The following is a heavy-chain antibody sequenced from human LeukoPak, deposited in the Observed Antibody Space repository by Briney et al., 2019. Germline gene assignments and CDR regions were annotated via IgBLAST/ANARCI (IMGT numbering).Heavy chain of an antibody. CDR1: GYSISSGYY. D-gene: IGHD3-22*01. CDR3: ARRWSDRRGYYSGGAFDI. Sequence: SETLSLTCAVSGYSISSGYYWGWIRQPPGKGLEWIGSIYHSGSTYYNPSLKSRVTISVDTSKNPFSLKLSSLTAADPAVYYCARRWSDRRGYYSGGAFDIWGQGTMVTVSS. CDR2: IYHSGST. J-gene: IGHJ3*02. V-gene: IGHV4-38-2*01.